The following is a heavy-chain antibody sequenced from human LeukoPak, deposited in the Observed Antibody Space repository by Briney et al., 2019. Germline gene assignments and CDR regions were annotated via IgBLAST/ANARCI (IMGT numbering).Heavy chain of an antibody. CDR3: ASNHYYDSSGYYREHYYFDY. D-gene: IGHD3-22*01. CDR1: GFTFSSYG. V-gene: IGHV3-30*03. CDR2: ISYDGSNK. Sequence: GGSLRLSCAASGFTFSSYGMHWVRQAPGKGLEWVAVISYDGSNKYYADSVKGRFTISRDNSKNTLYLQMNSLRAEDTAVYYCASNHYYDSSGYYREHYYFDYWGQGTLVTVSS. J-gene: IGHJ4*02.